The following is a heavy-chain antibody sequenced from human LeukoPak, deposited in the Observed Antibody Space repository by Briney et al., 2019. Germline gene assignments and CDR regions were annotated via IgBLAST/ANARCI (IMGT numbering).Heavy chain of an antibody. Sequence: SETLSLTCTVSGGSITSSTYYWAWFRQPPGEGLEWIGSLYYDGRTYYSPSLKSRVTISGDTSKNHFSLKLRSMTAADTAVYYCARRSGDWAVNWFDPWGQGTLVTVSS. D-gene: IGHD2-21*02. CDR3: ARRSGDWAVNWFDP. CDR1: GGSITSSTYY. J-gene: IGHJ5*02. CDR2: LYYDGRT. V-gene: IGHV4-39*02.